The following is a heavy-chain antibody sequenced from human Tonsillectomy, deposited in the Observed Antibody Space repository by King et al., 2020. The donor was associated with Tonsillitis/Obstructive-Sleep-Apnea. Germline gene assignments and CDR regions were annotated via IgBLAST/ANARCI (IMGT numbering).Heavy chain of an antibody. D-gene: IGHD6-19*01. CDR2: IYSDGKT. Sequence: VQMVESGGGLVQRGGSLRLSCTASGFPVSHTYMNWVRPAPGKGLAWVSIIYSDGKTDYADSVRDRFTISIDNSRNTVNLQMDSLREEDTAVYYCARSQYSSGYLGYWGQGTLVTVSS. J-gene: IGHJ4*02. CDR3: ARSQYSSGYLGY. CDR1: GFPVSHTY. V-gene: IGHV3-66*01.